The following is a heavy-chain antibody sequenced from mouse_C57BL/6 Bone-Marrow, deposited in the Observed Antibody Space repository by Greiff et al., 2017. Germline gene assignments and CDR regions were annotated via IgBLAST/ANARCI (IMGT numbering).Heavy chain of an antibody. CDR1: GYTFTSYG. J-gene: IGHJ3*01. Sequence: QVHVKQSGAELARPGASVKLSCQASGYTFTSYGISWVKQRTGQGLEWIGEIYPRSGNTYYNEKFKGKATLTADKSSSTAYMELRSLTSEDSAVYFCARGASTMITRMFAYWGQGTLVTVSA. CDR3: ARGASTMITRMFAY. V-gene: IGHV1-81*01. CDR2: IYPRSGNT. D-gene: IGHD2-4*01.